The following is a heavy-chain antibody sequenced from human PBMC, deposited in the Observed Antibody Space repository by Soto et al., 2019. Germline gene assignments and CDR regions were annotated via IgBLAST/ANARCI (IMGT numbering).Heavy chain of an antibody. CDR1: GGSISGYY. J-gene: IGHJ4*02. V-gene: IGHV4-59*12. D-gene: IGHD3-22*01. CDR2: IYHSGST. CDR3: ARATYYSDTGGSPPLDY. Sequence: PSETLSLTCTVSGGSISGYYWSWIRQPPGKGLEWIGYIYHSGSTYYNPSLKSRVTISVDRSKNQFSLKLSSVTAADTAVYYCARATYYSDTGGSPPLDYWGQGTLVTVSS.